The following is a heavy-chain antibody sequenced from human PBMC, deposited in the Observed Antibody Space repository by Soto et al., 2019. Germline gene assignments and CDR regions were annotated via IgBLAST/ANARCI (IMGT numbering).Heavy chain of an antibody. CDR3: ATSREIRITMIPSGADY. CDR2: ISYDGSNK. Sequence: QVQLVESGGGVVQPGRSLRLSCAASGFTFSSYGMHWVRQAPGKGLEWVAVISYDGSNKYYADSVKGRFTISRDNSKNTLYLQMNSLRAEDTAVYYCATSREIRITMIPSGADYWGQGTLVTVSS. CDR1: GFTFSSYG. D-gene: IGHD3-22*01. J-gene: IGHJ4*02. V-gene: IGHV3-30*03.